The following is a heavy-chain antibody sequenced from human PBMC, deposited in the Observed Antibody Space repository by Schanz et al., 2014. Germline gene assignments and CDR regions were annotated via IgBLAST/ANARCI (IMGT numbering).Heavy chain of an antibody. CDR1: GGSISSATYY. V-gene: IGHV4-61*02. J-gene: IGHJ5*02. D-gene: IGHD5-12*01. Sequence: QVQLQESGPGLVKPSQTLSLTCIVSGGSISSATYYWSWVRQPAGKGLEWIGRIYSRGSSTNNPSLRSRVTISTDTSNNQSSMKLNAVTAADTAVYYCARGGSVATIAPYTWFDPWGQGTLVTVSS. CDR3: ARGGSVATIAPYTWFDP. CDR2: IYSRGSS.